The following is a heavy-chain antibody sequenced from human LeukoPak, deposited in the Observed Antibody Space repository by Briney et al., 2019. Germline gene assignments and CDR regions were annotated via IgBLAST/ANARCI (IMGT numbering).Heavy chain of an antibody. CDR1: GFTFSSYS. Sequence: GGSLRLSCAASGFTFSSYSMDWVRQAPGKGLEWVSYISSSSSTIYYADSVKGRFTISRDNAKNSLYLQMNSLRDEDTAVYYCARDRGHSSSYNWFDPWGQGTLVTVSS. J-gene: IGHJ5*02. D-gene: IGHD6-13*01. V-gene: IGHV3-48*02. CDR2: ISSSSSTI. CDR3: ARDRGHSSSYNWFDP.